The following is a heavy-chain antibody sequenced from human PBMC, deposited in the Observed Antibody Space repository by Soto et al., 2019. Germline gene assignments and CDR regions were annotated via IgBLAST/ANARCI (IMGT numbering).Heavy chain of an antibody. V-gene: IGHV1-69*13. J-gene: IGHJ4*02. CDR1: GGTFSSYA. Sequence: ASVKVSCKASGGTFSSYAISWVRQAPGQGLEWMGGIIPIFGTANYAQKFQGRVTITADESTSTAYMELSSLRSEDTAVYYCARALPGLRGFDYWGQGTLVTVSS. D-gene: IGHD5-12*01. CDR2: IIPIFGTA. CDR3: ARALPGLRGFDY.